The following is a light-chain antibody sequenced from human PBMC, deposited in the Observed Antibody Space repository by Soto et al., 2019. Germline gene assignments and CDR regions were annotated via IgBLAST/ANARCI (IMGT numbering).Light chain of an antibody. Sequence: DIQMTQSPSSVSASVGNRVTITCRATQGLSDSLAWYQQKPGKAPTLLIFVTSRLQSGVPSRFSGSASWTDFTLTIARLQPEDLATYYCQQGHSWPLTFGKGTRVYIK. V-gene: IGKV1-12*01. CDR1: QGLSDS. CDR3: QQGHSWPLT. CDR2: VTS. J-gene: IGKJ5*01.